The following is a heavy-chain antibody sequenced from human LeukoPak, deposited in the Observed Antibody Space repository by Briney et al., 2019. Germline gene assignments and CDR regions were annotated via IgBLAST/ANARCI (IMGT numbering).Heavy chain of an antibody. J-gene: IGHJ4*02. CDR2: IRYDGSNK. D-gene: IGHD1-26*01. CDR1: GFTFSSYA. Sequence: GRSLRLSCAASGFTFSSYAMHWVRQAPGKGLEWVAFIRYDGSNKYYADSVKGRFIISRDNSKNTLYLQMNSLRAEDTAVYYCAKDEIVGATDVGYWGQGTLVTVSS. CDR3: AKDEIVGATDVGY. V-gene: IGHV3-30*02.